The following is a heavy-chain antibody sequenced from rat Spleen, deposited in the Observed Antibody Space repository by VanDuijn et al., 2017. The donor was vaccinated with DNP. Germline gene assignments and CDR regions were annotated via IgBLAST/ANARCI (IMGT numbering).Heavy chain of an antibody. CDR1: GFTFSNYY. D-gene: IGHD1-12*02. V-gene: IGHV5-25*01. CDR3: ASLGSYYYFDY. Sequence: EVQLVESGGGLVQPGRSMKLSCAASGFTFSNYYMAWVRQAPTKGLEWVASITNSGGSTYYRESVKGRFTFSRDNAKSTLYLQMDSLRSEDTATYYCASLGSYYYFDYWGQGVMVTVSS. CDR2: ITNSGGST. J-gene: IGHJ2*01.